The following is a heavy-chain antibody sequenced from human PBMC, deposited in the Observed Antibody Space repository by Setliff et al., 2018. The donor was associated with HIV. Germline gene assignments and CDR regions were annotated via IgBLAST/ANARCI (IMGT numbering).Heavy chain of an antibody. CDR2: INHSGST. V-gene: IGHV4-34*01. Sequence: SETLSLTCAVYGGSFSGYYWSWIRQPPGKGLEWIGEINHSGSTNYNPSLKSRVTISVDTSKNQFSLKLSSVTAADTAVYYCARHPPPEVRGDVTDYWGQGTLVTVSS. CDR1: GGSFSGYY. CDR3: ARHPPPEVRGDVTDY. J-gene: IGHJ4*02. D-gene: IGHD3-10*01.